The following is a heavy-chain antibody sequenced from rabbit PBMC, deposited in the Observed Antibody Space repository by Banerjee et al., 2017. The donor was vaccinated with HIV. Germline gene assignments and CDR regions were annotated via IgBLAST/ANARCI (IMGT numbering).Heavy chain of an antibody. V-gene: IGHV1S40*01. D-gene: IGHD6-1*01. CDR1: GFTLSSSYW. CDR3: ARVGSGWAGYGYNTAFDP. CDR2: IVPANSGST. J-gene: IGHJ2*01. Sequence: QSLEESGGDLVQPGASLTLTCTASGFTLSSSYWICWVRQAPGKGLEWIACIVPANSGSTYYATWAKGRFTISKTSSTTVTLQMTSLTAADTATYFCARVGSGWAGYGYNTAFDPWGPGTLVTV.